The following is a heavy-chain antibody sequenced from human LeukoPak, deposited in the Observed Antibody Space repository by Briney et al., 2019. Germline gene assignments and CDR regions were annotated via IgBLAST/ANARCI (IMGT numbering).Heavy chain of an antibody. CDR1: GFTFSDYW. D-gene: IGHD2-2*01. CDR3: ARDTPDCVGTSCHFYDTDDY. V-gene: IGHV3-7*01. Sequence: GGSLRLSCVASGFTFSDYWMNWVRQAPGKGLEWVANVKKDESEKYYVDSVKGRFTISRDNAKNSLYLQMNSLRAEDTAVYYCARDTPDCVGTSCHFYDTDDYWGQGTPVTVSS. CDR2: VKKDESEK. J-gene: IGHJ4*02.